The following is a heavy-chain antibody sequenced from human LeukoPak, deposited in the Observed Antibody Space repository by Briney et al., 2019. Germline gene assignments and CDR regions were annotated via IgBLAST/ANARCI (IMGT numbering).Heavy chain of an antibody. J-gene: IGHJ4*02. CDR3: ARVHGPTGTTLAFDY. Sequence: PSETLSLTCTVSGGSISSYYWSWIRQPPGKGLEWMGYIYYSGSTNYNPSLKSRVTISVDTPKNQFSLKLSSVTAADTAVYYCARVHGPTGTTLAFDYWGQGTLVTVSS. CDR1: GGSISSYY. D-gene: IGHD1-1*01. V-gene: IGHV4-59*01. CDR2: IYYSGST.